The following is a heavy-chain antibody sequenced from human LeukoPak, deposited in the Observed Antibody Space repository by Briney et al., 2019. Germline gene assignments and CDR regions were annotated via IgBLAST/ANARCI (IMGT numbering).Heavy chain of an antibody. D-gene: IGHD1-14*01. Sequence: GGSLRLSCAASGFTFSSYAMSWVRQAPGKGLEWVSAISGSGGSTYYADSVKGRFTISRDNSKNTLYLQMNSLRPEDTAVYYCAKASSGELNQNDYWGQGTLVTVSS. CDR3: AKASSGELNQNDY. CDR2: ISGSGGST. J-gene: IGHJ4*02. V-gene: IGHV3-23*01. CDR1: GFTFSSYA.